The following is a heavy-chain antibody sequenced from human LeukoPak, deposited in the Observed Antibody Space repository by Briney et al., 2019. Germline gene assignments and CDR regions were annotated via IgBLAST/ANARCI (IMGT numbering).Heavy chain of an antibody. D-gene: IGHD3-22*01. Sequence: PSETLSLTCTVSGGSISSYYWSWIRQPAGKGLEWIGRIYTSGSTNYNPSLKSRVTMSVDTSKNQFSLKLSSVTAADTAVYYCARTKAYYYDSSGLYWYNFDYWGQGTLVTVSS. V-gene: IGHV4-4*07. CDR3: ARTKAYYYDSSGLYWYNFDY. CDR2: IYTSGST. J-gene: IGHJ4*02. CDR1: GGSISSYY.